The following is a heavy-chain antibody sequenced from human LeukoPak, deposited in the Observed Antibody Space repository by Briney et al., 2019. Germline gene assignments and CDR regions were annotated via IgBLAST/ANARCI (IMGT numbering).Heavy chain of an antibody. CDR1: GGSISSSSYY. V-gene: IGHV4-39*07. CDR3: ATYYDISGYRFDY. J-gene: IGHJ4*02. CDR2: VLRSGST. D-gene: IGHD3-22*01. Sequence: PSETLSLTCTVSGGSISSSSYYWGWIRQPPGKGLEWIGEVLRSGSTNYNPSLKSRVTMSIDTSKNQFSLKLNSVTAADTAVYYCATYYDISGYRFDYWGQGTLVTVSS.